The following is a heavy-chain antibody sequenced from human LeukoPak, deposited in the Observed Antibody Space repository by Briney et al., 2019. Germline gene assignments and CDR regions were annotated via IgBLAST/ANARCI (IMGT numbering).Heavy chain of an antibody. J-gene: IGHJ4*02. Sequence: PSETLSLTCAVYGGSFSGYYWSWIRQPPGKGLEWIGEINHSGSTNYNPSLKSRVTISVDTSKNQFSLKLSSVTAADTAVYYCAREGGDLYYFDYWGQGTLVTASS. CDR3: AREGGDLYYFDY. V-gene: IGHV4-34*01. CDR1: GGSFSGYY. D-gene: IGHD2-21*02. CDR2: INHSGST.